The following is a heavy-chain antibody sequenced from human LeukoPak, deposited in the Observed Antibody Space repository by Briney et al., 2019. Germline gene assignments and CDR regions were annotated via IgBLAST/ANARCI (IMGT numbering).Heavy chain of an antibody. CDR1: GFTFDSYS. J-gene: IGHJ4*02. Sequence: GGSLRLSCAASGFTFDSYSMSWVRQAPGKGLEWVSYITSGSSTIYYPDSVKGRFTVSRDNAKYSLYLQMNSLRAEDTAVYYCVRGSYGAYDYWGQGSLVTVSS. CDR2: ITSGSSTI. CDR3: VRGSYGAYDY. D-gene: IGHD4-17*01. V-gene: IGHV3-48*04.